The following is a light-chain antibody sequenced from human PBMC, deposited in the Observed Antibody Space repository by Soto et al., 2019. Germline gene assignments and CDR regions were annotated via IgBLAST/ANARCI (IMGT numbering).Light chain of an antibody. Sequence: EIVMTQSPATLSVSPGERATLSCRASQSVSSNLAWYQQKPGQAPRLLIYGASPRATGIPARFSGSGSGTEFTHTISSLQSEDFAVYYCQQRSAFGQGTKVEIK. CDR3: QQRSA. V-gene: IGKV3-15*01. CDR1: QSVSSN. CDR2: GAS. J-gene: IGKJ1*01.